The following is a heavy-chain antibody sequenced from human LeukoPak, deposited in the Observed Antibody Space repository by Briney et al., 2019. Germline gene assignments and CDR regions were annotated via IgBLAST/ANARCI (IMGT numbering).Heavy chain of an antibody. Sequence: SSETLSLTCTVSGGSTSSTSYYWGWVRQPPGKDLEWIGSIYYSGSTYYNPSLKSRVTISVDRSKNQFSLKLSSVTAADTAVYYCAREDRGSYGFDYWGQGTLVTVSS. D-gene: IGHD1-26*01. CDR1: GGSTSSTSYY. J-gene: IGHJ4*02. CDR3: AREDRGSYGFDY. V-gene: IGHV4-39*07. CDR2: IYYSGST.